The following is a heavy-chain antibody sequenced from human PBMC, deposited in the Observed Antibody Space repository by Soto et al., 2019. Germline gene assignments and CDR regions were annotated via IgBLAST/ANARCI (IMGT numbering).Heavy chain of an antibody. CDR3: ARRWGLLSPNDF. V-gene: IGHV4-39*01. J-gene: IGHJ4*02. CDR2: IKYSGST. D-gene: IGHD1-26*01. Sequence: QLQLQESGPGLVKPSENLSLTCTVSGGSVSSSPYYWGWIRQPPGMGLEWIGSIKYSGSTFYNPSLKSRVTISVDTSKNEFSLKLSSVTAADTAVYYCARRWGLLSPNDFWGQGTLVTVSS. CDR1: GGSVSSSPYY.